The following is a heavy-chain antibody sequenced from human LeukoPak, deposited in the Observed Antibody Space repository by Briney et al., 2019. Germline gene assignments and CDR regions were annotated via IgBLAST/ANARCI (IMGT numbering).Heavy chain of an antibody. CDR2: IYPGDSDT. Sequence: GESLKISRKGSGYSFTSYWIGWVRQMPGKGLEWMGIIYPGDSDTRYSPSFQGQVTISADKSISTAYLQWSSLKASDTAMYYCARHQYYYDSSGLNWFDPWGQGTLVTVSS. J-gene: IGHJ5*02. CDR3: ARHQYYYDSSGLNWFDP. CDR1: GYSFTSYW. D-gene: IGHD3-22*01. V-gene: IGHV5-51*01.